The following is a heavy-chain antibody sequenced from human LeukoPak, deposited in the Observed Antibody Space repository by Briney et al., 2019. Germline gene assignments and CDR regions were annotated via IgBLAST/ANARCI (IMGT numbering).Heavy chain of an antibody. CDR2: IIPILGIA. CDR1: GGTFSSYA. CDR3: ARAFIAAAVPYNWFDP. J-gene: IGHJ5*02. Sequence: GASVKVSCKASGGTFSSYAISWVRQAPGQGLEWMGRIIPILGIANYAQKFQGRVTITADKSTSTAYMELSSLRSEDTAVYYCARAFIAAAVPYNWFDPWGQGTLVTVSS. V-gene: IGHV1-69*04. D-gene: IGHD6-13*01.